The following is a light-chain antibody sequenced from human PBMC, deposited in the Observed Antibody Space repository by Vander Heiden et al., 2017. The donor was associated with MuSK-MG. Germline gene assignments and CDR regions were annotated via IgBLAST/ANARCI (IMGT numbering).Light chain of an antibody. CDR2: GKN. J-gene: IGLJ2*01. CDR1: SLRSYS. V-gene: IGLV3-19*01. Sequence: SSELTQDPAVSVALGQTVRITCQGHSLRSYSACWYQQRPGQAPVLVIYGKNNRPSGIPDRFSGSSSGSTASLTITGAQAEDDADYYCGSRDSSGNHYVVFGGGTKVTVL. CDR3: GSRDSSGNHYVV.